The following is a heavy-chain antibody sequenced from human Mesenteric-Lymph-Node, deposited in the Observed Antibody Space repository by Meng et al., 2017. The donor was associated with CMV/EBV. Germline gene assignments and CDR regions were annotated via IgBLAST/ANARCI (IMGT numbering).Heavy chain of an antibody. CDR1: GFTFDDYG. D-gene: IGHD5-12*01. V-gene: IGHV3-20*04. CDR3: ARSQRASTYSPFDY. CDR2: INWNGGST. J-gene: IGHJ4*02. Sequence: GESLKISCAASGFTFDDYGMSWVRQAPGKGLEWVSGINWNGGSTSYADSVKGRFTISRDNARNSLYLQMNSLRAEDTAVYYCARSQRASTYSPFDYRGQGTLVTVSS.